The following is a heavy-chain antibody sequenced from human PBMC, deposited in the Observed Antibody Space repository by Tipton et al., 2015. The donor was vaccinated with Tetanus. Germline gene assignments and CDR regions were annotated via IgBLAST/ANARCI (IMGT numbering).Heavy chain of an antibody. V-gene: IGHV4-59*01. J-gene: IGHJ4*02. Sequence: TLSLTCTVSGGAISTSYWSWIRQPPGKGLEWIGYIDDSGNTDYNPYLKSRVIISRDTSKNQFSLRLNSVTAADTAVYYCVRDKSAVTDTERFDHWGQGTPVTVSS. D-gene: IGHD6-19*01. CDR1: GGAISTSY. CDR2: IDDSGNT. CDR3: VRDKSAVTDTERFDH.